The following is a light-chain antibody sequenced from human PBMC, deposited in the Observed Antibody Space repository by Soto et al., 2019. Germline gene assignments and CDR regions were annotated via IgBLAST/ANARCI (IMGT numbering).Light chain of an antibody. CDR1: QGIRND. Sequence: AIQITQSPASLSSSVGDRVTITCRASQGIRNDLGWYQQKPGKAPKLLIYAASSLQSGVPSRFSGSGSGTDFTLTISSLQPEDFATYYCLQDYNYPWTFGQGTKVDIK. J-gene: IGKJ1*01. V-gene: IGKV1-6*01. CDR3: LQDYNYPWT. CDR2: AAS.